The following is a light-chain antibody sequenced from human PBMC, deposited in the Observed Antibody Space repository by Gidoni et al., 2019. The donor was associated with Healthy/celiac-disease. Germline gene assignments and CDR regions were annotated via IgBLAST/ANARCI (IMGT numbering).Light chain of an antibody. CDR3: RQSDSTPLT. Sequence: DLKMTQSPSSLSASVGDSVTITCRASQSISSYLNWYQQKPGKAPKLLIYAASSLQSGVPSRFCGSGSVTDFTLTISSLLPEDFATYYCRQSDSTPLTFGGGTKVEIK. J-gene: IGKJ4*01. V-gene: IGKV1-39*01. CDR2: AAS. CDR1: QSISSY.